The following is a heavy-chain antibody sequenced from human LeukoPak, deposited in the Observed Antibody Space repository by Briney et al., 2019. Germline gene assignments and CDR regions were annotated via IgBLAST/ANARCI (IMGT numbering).Heavy chain of an antibody. V-gene: IGHV4-31*03. J-gene: IGHJ4*02. CDR2: IYYSGST. Sequence: PSQTLSLTCTVSGGSISSGGYYWSWIRPHPGKGLEWIGYIYYSGSTCYNPSLKSRVTISVDTSNNQFSLKLSSVTAADTAVYYCARNGYTYGLDSWGQGTLVTVSS. D-gene: IGHD5-18*01. CDR3: ARNGYTYGLDS. CDR1: GGSISSGGYY.